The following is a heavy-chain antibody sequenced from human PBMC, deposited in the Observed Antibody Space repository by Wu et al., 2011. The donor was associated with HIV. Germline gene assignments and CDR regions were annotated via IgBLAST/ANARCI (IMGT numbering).Heavy chain of an antibody. Sequence: QVQLVQSGAEVKKPGSSVKVSCKASGYTFSNYGISWVRQAPGQGLEWMGWISAYNDNTNYAQKFQGRVTITADKSTSTAYLELSSLTSDDTAVYYCARESEGQRMKDFYYYMAVWGKGTTVTVSS. CDR2: ISAYNDNT. D-gene: IGHD1-1*01. CDR3: ARESEGQRMKDFYYYMAV. CDR1: GYTFSNYG. J-gene: IGHJ6*03. V-gene: IGHV1-18*01.